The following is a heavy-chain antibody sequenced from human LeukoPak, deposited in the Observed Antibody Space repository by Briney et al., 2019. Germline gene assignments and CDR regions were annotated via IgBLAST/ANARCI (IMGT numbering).Heavy chain of an antibody. V-gene: IGHV4-30-4*08. J-gene: IGHJ3*01. D-gene: IGHD3-22*01. CDR1: GGSISSGDYF. CDR3: ARGPQYQDRSGSFV. Sequence: SQTLSLTCTVSGGSISSGDYFWSWIRQPPGKGLEWIGYIYYSGSAYYNPSLKSRVTISVDTSKNQFSLKLSPVTAADPAGYYCARGPQYQDRSGSFVRGQGKKVTVSS. CDR2: IYYSGSA.